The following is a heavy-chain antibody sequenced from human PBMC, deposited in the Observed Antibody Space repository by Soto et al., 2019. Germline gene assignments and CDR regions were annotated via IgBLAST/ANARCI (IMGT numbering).Heavy chain of an antibody. V-gene: IGHV3-21*01. D-gene: IGHD2-15*01. CDR1: GFTFSSYS. CDR3: VREERQVGYCSGGSCCGDYFYMDV. J-gene: IGHJ6*03. CDR2: ISSSSSYI. Sequence: EVQLVESGGGLVKPGGSLRLSCAASGFTFSSYSMNWVRQAPGKGLEWVSSISSSSSYIYYADSVKGRFTISRDNAKNSLYRQKNGLRAEDSAVYYCVREERQVGYCSGGSCCGDYFYMDVWGKGPPVTVSS.